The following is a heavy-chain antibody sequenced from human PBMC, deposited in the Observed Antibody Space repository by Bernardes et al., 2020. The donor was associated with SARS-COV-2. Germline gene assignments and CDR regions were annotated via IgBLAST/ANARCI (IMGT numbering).Heavy chain of an antibody. CDR2: ISAYNGNT. V-gene: IGHV1-18*01. Sequence: ASVKVSCKASGNTFTSYGISWVRQDPGQGLEWMGWISAYNGNTNYAQKLQGRVTMTTDTSTSTAYMELRSLRSDDTAVYYCAREVTGAVLRYFDWYFDYWGQGTLVTVSS. D-gene: IGHD3-9*01. CDR1: GNTFTSYG. CDR3: AREVTGAVLRYFDWYFDY. J-gene: IGHJ4*02.